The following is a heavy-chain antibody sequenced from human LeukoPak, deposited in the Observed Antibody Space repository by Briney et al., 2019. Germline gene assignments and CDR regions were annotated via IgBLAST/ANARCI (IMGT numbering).Heavy chain of an antibody. J-gene: IGHJ4*02. Sequence: PGGSLRLSCAASGFTFDDYGMSWVRQAPGKGLEWVPGINWNGGSTGYADSVKGRFTISRDNAKNSLYLQMNSLRAEDTALYYCARAAAGTSLIEGPFDYWGQGTLVTVSS. CDR3: ARAAAGTSLIEGPFDY. V-gene: IGHV3-20*04. D-gene: IGHD6-13*01. CDR2: INWNGGST. CDR1: GFTFDDYG.